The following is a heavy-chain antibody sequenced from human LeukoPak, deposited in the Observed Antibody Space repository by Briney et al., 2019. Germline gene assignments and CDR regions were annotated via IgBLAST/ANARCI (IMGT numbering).Heavy chain of an antibody. J-gene: IGHJ6*02. V-gene: IGHV4-34*01. CDR3: ARGGFWSGYRYYYYYGMDV. D-gene: IGHD3-3*01. CDR1: XGSFSXYY. Sequence: ETXSLTXXXXXGSFSXYYWSWIRQPPGKGLEWIGEINHSGSTNYNPSLKSRVTISVDTSKNQFSLKLSSVTAADTAVYYCARGGFWSGYRYYYYYGMDVWGQGTTVTVSS. CDR2: INHSGST.